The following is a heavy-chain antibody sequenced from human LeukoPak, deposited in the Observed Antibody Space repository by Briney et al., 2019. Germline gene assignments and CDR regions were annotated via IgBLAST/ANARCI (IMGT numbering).Heavy chain of an antibody. V-gene: IGHV3-53*01. Sequence: PGGSLRLSCAASGFTVSSNYMSWVRQAPGKGLEWVSVIYSGGSTYYADPVKGRFTISRDNSKNTLYLQMNGLRAEDTAVYYCASHTAYCGGDCYSNWGQGTLVTVSS. J-gene: IGHJ4*02. CDR3: ASHTAYCGGDCYSN. CDR1: GFTVSSNY. D-gene: IGHD2-21*02. CDR2: IYSGGST.